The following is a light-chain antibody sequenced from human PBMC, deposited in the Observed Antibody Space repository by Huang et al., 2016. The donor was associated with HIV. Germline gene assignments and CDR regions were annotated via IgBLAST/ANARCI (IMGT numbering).Light chain of an antibody. J-gene: IGKJ1*01. Sequence: VMTQSPATLSVSQGERATLSCRASQSVSSNLAWYQQTPGQAPRLLIHGASTRATGIPARFSGSGSGTEFTLTISSLQSEDFAVYYCQQYNNWPWTFGQGTKVEV. CDR3: QQYNNWPWT. CDR1: QSVSSN. V-gene: IGKV3-15*01. CDR2: GAS.